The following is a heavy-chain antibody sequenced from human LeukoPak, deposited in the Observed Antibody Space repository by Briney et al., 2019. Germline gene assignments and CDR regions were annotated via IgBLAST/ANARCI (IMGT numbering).Heavy chain of an antibody. J-gene: IGHJ4*02. CDR3: DRLLDRDF. V-gene: IGHV3-74*01. CDR2: INHDGSIT. Sequence: GGSLRLSCAASGFRLSNHWMHWVRHAPGTGLVWVSRINHDGSITDYAGSLKGRFTISRDNAKNTVYLQMGSLRVEDTAVYYCDRLLDRDFWGRGTLVTVSS. CDR1: GFRLSNHW.